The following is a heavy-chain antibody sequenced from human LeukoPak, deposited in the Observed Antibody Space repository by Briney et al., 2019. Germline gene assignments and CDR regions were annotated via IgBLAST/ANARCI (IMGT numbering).Heavy chain of an antibody. CDR3: ARDMSTRVTPISYAFDV. D-gene: IGHD4-23*01. V-gene: IGHV3-30*02. J-gene: IGHJ3*01. CDR2: IRFDGSNT. CDR1: GFTFRNYG. Sequence: GGSLRLSCAASGFTFRNYGIHWVRQAPGKGLEWVAFIRFDGSNTYYADSVRGRFTISRDNSKNTLYLQMNSLRAEDTAVYYCARDMSTRVTPISYAFDVWGQGTMVTVSS.